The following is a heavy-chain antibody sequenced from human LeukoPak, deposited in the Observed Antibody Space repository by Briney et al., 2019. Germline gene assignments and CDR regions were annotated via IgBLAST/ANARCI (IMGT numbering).Heavy chain of an antibody. V-gene: IGHV1-46*01. Sequence: ASVKVSCKASGYTFTSYYMHWVRQAPGQGLEWMGIINPSGGSTSYAQKFQGRVTMTRDTSTSTVYMELSSLRSEDTAVYYCARGAINGEVEIAVAGTPPYYYYYGMDVWGQGTTVTVSS. J-gene: IGHJ6*02. CDR1: GYTFTSYY. CDR2: INPSGGST. CDR3: ARGAINGEVEIAVAGTPPYYYYYGMDV. D-gene: IGHD6-19*01.